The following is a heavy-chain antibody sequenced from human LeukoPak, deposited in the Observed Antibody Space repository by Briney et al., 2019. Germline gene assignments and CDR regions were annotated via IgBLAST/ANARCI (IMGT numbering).Heavy chain of an antibody. Sequence: SETLSLTCTVSGGSISSGSYYWSWIRQPAGKGLEWIGRIYTSGSTNYNPSLKSRVTISVDTSKNQFSLKLNSVTAADTAVYYCARVSGYDWESFYDYWGQGTLVTVSS. CDR1: GGSISSGSYY. CDR3: ARVSGYDWESFYDY. CDR2: IYTSGST. J-gene: IGHJ4*02. D-gene: IGHD5-12*01. V-gene: IGHV4-61*02.